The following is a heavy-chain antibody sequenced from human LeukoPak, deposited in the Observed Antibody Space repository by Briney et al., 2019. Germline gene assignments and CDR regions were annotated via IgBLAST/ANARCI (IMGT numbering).Heavy chain of an antibody. J-gene: IGHJ4*02. CDR3: AKAGSSSWDAFDY. V-gene: IGHV3-30*02. CDR2: IRYDGSNK. Sequence: TGGSLRLSCAASGFTFSSYGMHWVRQAPGKGLEWVAFIRYDGSNKYYADSVKGRFTISRDNSKNTLYLQMNSLRAEDTAVHYCAKAGSSSWDAFDYWGQGTLVTVSS. D-gene: IGHD6-13*01. CDR1: GFTFSSYG.